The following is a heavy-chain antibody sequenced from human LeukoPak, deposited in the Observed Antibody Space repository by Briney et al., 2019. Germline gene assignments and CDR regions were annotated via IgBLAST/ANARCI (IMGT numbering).Heavy chain of an antibody. CDR3: TRGVEENQLLRVGPEHYYYCYMDV. J-gene: IGHJ6*03. CDR2: LYHSGGT. D-gene: IGHD2-2*01. Sequence: SETLSHSRAVYGGSFCGYYWRSIRQPPGERLEWIAELYHSGGTTHNPSLQSRATIPLPASKKQLSLKLSSVTAAHTAVYYCTRGVEENQLLRVGPEHYYYCYMDVWGKGTTVTVS. V-gene: IGHV4-34*04. CDR1: GGSFCGYY.